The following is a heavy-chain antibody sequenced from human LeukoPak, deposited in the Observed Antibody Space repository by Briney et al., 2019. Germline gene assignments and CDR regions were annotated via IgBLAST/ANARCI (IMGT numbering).Heavy chain of an antibody. CDR2: INHSGST. CDR3: ARDRHGLAFDY. V-gene: IGHV4-34*01. Sequence: TSETLSLTCAVYGGSFSGYYWSWIRQPPGKGLEWIGEINHSGSTNYNPSLKSRVTISVDTSKNQFSLKLSSVTAADTAVYYCARDRHGLAFDYWGQGTLVTVSS. D-gene: IGHD5-24*01. CDR1: GGSFSGYY. J-gene: IGHJ4*02.